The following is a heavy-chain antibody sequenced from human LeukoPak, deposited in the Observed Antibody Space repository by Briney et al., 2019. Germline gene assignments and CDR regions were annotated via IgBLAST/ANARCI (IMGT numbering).Heavy chain of an antibody. V-gene: IGHV1-2*02. CDR3: VRGNYGYAFDM. D-gene: IGHD1-7*01. CDR2: INPNSGVT. Sequence: ASVKVSCKTSGYTFTAYYLHWVRQAPGQGLEWMGWINPNSGVTCYAQKFQGRVTMTRDTSINTAYMELGRLTSDDTAVYHCVRGNYGYAFDMWGQGTMVPVSS. CDR1: GYTFTAYY. J-gene: IGHJ3*02.